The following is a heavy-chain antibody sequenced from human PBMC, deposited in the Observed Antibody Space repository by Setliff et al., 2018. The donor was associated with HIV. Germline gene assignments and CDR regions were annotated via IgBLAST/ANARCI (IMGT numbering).Heavy chain of an antibody. V-gene: IGHV4-34*01. CDR2: VHYSGRT. J-gene: IGHJ4*02. Sequence: SETLSLTCAAYGGSLSGYYWSWIRQTPGKGLEWIGEVHYSGRTAYNPSLKSRINLSIDTSKNQFSLKLTSVTAADTAVYYCARFSVVVTAPGYWGRGTLVTVSS. D-gene: IGHD2-21*02. CDR3: ARFSVVVTAPGY. CDR1: GGSLSGYY.